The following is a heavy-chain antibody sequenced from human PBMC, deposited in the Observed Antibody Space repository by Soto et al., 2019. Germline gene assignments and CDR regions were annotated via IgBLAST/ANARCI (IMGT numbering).Heavy chain of an antibody. CDR1: GGTFSSYA. J-gene: IGHJ4*02. CDR3: ARCYYYGSGRDFDY. CDR2: IIPIFGTA. V-gene: IGHV1-69*01. Sequence: QVQLVQSGAEVKKPGSSVKVSCKASGGTFSSYAITWVRQAPGQGLEWMGGIIPIFGTANYAQKFQGRVTKTADEPTSTAYMELSSLRSEDTGGYYCARCYYYGSGRDFDYWGQGTLVTVSS. D-gene: IGHD3-10*01.